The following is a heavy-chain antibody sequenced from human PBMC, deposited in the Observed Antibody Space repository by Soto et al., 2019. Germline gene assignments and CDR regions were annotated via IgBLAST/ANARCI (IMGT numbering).Heavy chain of an antibody. D-gene: IGHD1-26*01. J-gene: IGHJ6*02. Sequence: PGGSLRLSCAASRFTFSDYAMHWVRQAPGKALEWVAVISYDGTNKYSADSVRGRFTISRDNSKNTVYLQMNSLRSEDTGLYYCAKDRKYYAAYAMDVWGLGTTVTVSS. CDR3: AKDRKYYAAYAMDV. V-gene: IGHV3-30-3*01. CDR1: RFTFSDYA. CDR2: ISYDGTNK.